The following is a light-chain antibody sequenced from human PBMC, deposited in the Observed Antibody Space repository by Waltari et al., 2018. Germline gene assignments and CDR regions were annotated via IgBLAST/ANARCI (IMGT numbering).Light chain of an antibody. J-gene: IGKJ3*01. CDR3: QQYNFT. Sequence: DIVMTQSPDSLAVSLGERATINCKSSQSVLYSSNNKNYLAWYQQKPGQPPKLLIYWASTRESGVPDRFSGSGSGTDFTLTISSLQAEDVAVYYCQQYNFTFGPGTKVDIK. CDR2: WAS. CDR1: QSVLYSSNNKNY. V-gene: IGKV4-1*01.